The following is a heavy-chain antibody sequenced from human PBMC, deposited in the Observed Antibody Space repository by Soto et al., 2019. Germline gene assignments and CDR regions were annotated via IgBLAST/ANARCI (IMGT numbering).Heavy chain of an antibody. CDR1: GFTFSSYG. Sequence: GGSLRLSCAASGFTFSSYGMHWVRQAPGKGLEWVAVISYDGSNKYYADSVKGRFTISRDNSKNTLYLQMNSLRAEDTAVYYCAKVSRIAAAGKDYYYGMDVWGQGTTVTVSS. CDR2: ISYDGSNK. V-gene: IGHV3-30*18. CDR3: AKVSRIAAAGKDYYYGMDV. D-gene: IGHD6-13*01. J-gene: IGHJ6*02.